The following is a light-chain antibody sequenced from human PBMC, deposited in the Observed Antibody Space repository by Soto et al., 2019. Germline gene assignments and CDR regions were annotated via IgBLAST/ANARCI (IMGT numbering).Light chain of an antibody. CDR1: QSLLRRDGKTS. J-gene: IGKJ5*01. Sequence: DIVMTRTPLSLSVTPGQPASISCKCGQSLLRRDGKTSLYWYQQKPGQPPQLLIHEASNRCSGVPDRISGSASAKDFTQKLSLVEAEDVGVYYCIQSIQLITFGQATRRQF. CDR2: EAS. CDR3: IQSIQLIT. V-gene: IGKV2D-29*01.